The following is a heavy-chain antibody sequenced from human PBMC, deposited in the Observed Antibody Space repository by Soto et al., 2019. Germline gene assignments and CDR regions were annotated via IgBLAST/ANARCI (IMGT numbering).Heavy chain of an antibody. CDR3: ARVLRYQLLSPDAFDI. CDR1: GGTFSSYA. CDR2: IIPIFGTA. Sequence: SVKVSCKASGGTFSSYAISWVRQAPGQGLEWMGGIIPIFGTANYAQKFQGRVTITTDTSTSTAYMELRSLRSDDTAVYYCARVLRYQLLSPDAFDIWGQGTMVTVSS. V-gene: IGHV1-69*05. J-gene: IGHJ3*02. D-gene: IGHD2-2*01.